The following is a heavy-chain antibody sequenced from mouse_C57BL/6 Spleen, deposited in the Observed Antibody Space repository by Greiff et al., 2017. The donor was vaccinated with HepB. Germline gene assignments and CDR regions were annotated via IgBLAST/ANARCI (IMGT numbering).Heavy chain of an antibody. CDR3: ARYGSSYDWYFDV. V-gene: IGHV8-12*01. J-gene: IGHJ1*03. D-gene: IGHD1-1*01. CDR1: GFSLSTSGMG. CDR2: IYWDDDK. Sequence: QVTLKVCGPGILQSSQTLSLTCSFSGFSLSTSGMGVSWIRQPSGKGLEWLAHIYWDDDKRYNPSLKSWLTISKDTSRNQVFLKITSVDTADTATYYCARYGSSYDWYFDVWGTGTTVTVSS.